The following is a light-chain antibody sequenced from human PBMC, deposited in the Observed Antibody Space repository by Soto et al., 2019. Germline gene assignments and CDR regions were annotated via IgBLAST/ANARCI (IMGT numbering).Light chain of an antibody. V-gene: IGKV3-11*01. CDR1: QSVNTY. CDR2: DAS. Sequence: VLTQSPATLSLSPGERATLSCRASQSVNTYLAWYQQRPGQAPRLLIYDASNWAAGIPARFSGSGSGTDFTLTISSLEPEDFAVYYCQQRQNWPPLTFGGGSVVEIK. J-gene: IGKJ4*01. CDR3: QQRQNWPPLT.